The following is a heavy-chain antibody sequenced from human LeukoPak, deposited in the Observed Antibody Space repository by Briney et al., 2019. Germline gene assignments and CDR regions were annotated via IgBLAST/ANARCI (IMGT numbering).Heavy chain of an antibody. CDR3: ARGRYCSADICSGGDAFDI. V-gene: IGHV4-4*07. D-gene: IGHD2-15*01. J-gene: IGHJ3*02. CDR1: GGSINNYY. Sequence: SETLSLTCTVSGGSINNYYWSWIRQPAGKGLEWIGRIYTRGSTNYNPSLKSRVTMSVDTSKNQFALQLSSVTAADTAVYYCARGRYCSADICSGGDAFDIWGQGTMVSVSS. CDR2: IYTRGST.